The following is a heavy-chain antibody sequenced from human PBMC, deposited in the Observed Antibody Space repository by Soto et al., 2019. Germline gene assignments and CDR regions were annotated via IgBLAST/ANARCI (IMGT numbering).Heavy chain of an antibody. CDR1: GFTFSSYG. Sequence: XGSLRLSCAAPGFTFSSYGMHWVRQAPGKGLEWVAVIWYDGSNKYYADSVKGRFTISRDNSKNTLYLQMNSLRAENTAVYYCARGRRYFDYWGQGTLVTVS. V-gene: IGHV3-33*01. CDR3: ARGRRYFDY. J-gene: IGHJ4*02. CDR2: IWYDGSNK.